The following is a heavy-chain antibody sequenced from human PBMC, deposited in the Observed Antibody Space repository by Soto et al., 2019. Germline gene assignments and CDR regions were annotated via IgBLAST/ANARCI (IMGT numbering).Heavy chain of an antibody. CDR1: GGSISSGGHY. V-gene: IGHV4-31*03. J-gene: IGHJ4*02. Sequence: QVQLQESGPGLVKPSQTLSLTCTVSGGSISSGGHYWNWCRQHPGKGLEWIGYIYYSGYTYYNPALKSRVTISLDASQNQFSLKLSSVTAAETAGYYCAREPSIWGQGTMVTFSS. CDR3: AREPSI. CDR2: IYYSGYT.